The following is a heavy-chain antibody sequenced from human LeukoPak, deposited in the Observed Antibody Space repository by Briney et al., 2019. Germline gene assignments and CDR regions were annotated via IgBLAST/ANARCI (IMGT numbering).Heavy chain of an antibody. CDR3: ARDHGYSYGYNFDY. CDR2: SSSSGSTI. J-gene: IGHJ4*02. CDR1: GFTFSSYE. D-gene: IGHD5-18*01. V-gene: IGHV3-48*03. Sequence: GGSLRLSCAASGFTFSSYEMNWVRQAPGKGLEWVSYSSSSGSTIYYADSVKGRFTISRDNAKNSLYLQMNSLRAEDTAVYYCARDHGYSYGYNFDYWGQGTLVTVS.